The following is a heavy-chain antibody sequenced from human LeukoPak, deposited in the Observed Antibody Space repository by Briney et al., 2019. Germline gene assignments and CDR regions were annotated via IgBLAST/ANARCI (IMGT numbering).Heavy chain of an antibody. J-gene: IGHJ4*02. Sequence: PGGSLRLSCAASGFTVSSNYMSWVRQAPGKGLEWISVIYSGGTTYYADSVKGRFTISRDNSKNTMYLQMNSLRAEDTAVYYCARGGGSYFYEDYWGQGTLVTVSS. CDR2: IYSGGTT. V-gene: IGHV3-53*01. CDR3: ARGGGSYFYEDY. D-gene: IGHD1-26*01. CDR1: GFTVSSNY.